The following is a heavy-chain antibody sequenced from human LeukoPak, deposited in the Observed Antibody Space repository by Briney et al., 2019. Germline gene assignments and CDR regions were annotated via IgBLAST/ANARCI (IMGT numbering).Heavy chain of an antibody. CDR3: ARDGYCSGSSCYSTTDY. D-gene: IGHD2-15*01. J-gene: IGHJ4*02. Sequence: PGGSLRLSCTASGFTFGDYAMSWFRQAPGKGLEWVSYISSSRSTIYYADSVKGRFTISRDNAKNSLYLQMNSLRAEDTAVYYCARDGYCSGSSCYSTTDYWGQGTLVTVSS. CDR2: ISSSRSTI. CDR1: GFTFGDYA. V-gene: IGHV3-48*04.